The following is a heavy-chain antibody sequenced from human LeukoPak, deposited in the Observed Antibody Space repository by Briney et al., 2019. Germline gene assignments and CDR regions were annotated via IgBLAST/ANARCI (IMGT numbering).Heavy chain of an antibody. CDR3: AREGSGYDLRLVKYFDY. V-gene: IGHV1-69*13. D-gene: IGHD5-12*01. Sequence: GASVKVSCKASGGTFSSYAISWVRQPPGQGLEWMGGIIPIFGTANYAQKFQGRVTITADESTSTAYMELSSLRSEDTAVYYCAREGSGYDLRLVKYFDYWGQGTLVTVS. CDR2: IIPIFGTA. CDR1: GGTFSSYA. J-gene: IGHJ4*02.